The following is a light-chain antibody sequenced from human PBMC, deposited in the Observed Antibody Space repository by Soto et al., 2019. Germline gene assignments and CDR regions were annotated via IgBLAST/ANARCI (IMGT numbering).Light chain of an antibody. CDR3: QQSYSTPV. J-gene: IGKJ1*01. V-gene: IGKV1-39*01. CDR1: QSISIY. CDR2: AAP. Sequence: VQMTQSPYSLYASVGDRVTITCRASQSISIYLNWYQQKPWKAPKLLIYAAPSLQSGVPSRFSGSGSGTDFTLTISSLQPEDFATYYCQQSYSTPVFGQGTKVDIK.